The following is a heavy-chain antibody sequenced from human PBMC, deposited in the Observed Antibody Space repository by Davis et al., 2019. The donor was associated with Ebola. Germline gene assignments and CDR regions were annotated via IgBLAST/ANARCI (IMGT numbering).Heavy chain of an antibody. V-gene: IGHV1-69*01. CDR3: AFGWEEAFDI. CDR1: GFTFSSYA. Sequence: GGSLRLSCAASGFTFSSYAISWVRQAPGQGLEWMGGIIPIFGTANYAQKFQGRVTITADESTSTAYMELSSLRSEDTAVYYCAFGWEEAFDIWGQGTMVTVSS. CDR2: IIPIFGTA. J-gene: IGHJ3*02. D-gene: IGHD1-26*01.